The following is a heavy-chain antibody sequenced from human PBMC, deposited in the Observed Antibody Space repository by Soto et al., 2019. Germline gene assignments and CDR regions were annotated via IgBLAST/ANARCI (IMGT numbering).Heavy chain of an antibody. Sequence: PGGSLRLSCTASGFTFRSFRMSWARQAPGKGLEWVAKIKRDGSEIDYVDSVKGRFTISRDNAKNALYLQMNSLRAEDTAVYYCTSIDYYYDMDVWGQGTTVTVSS. V-gene: IGHV3-7*03. CDR2: IKRDGSEI. D-gene: IGHD3-16*02. CDR1: GFTFRSFR. CDR3: TSIDYYYDMDV. J-gene: IGHJ6*02.